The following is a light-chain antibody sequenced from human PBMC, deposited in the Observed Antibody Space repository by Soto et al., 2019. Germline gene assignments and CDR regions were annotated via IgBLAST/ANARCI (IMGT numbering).Light chain of an antibody. Sequence: EIVLTQSPATLSLSPGERDTVSCRASQSVSSYLAWYQQKPGQAPRLLIYDASNRATGVTDRSRGSGSRTACSITSSTPDPQDSALYSGQQRGNWPPLTSGGSTKVESK. CDR2: DAS. CDR3: QQRGNWPPLT. J-gene: IGKJ4*01. V-gene: IGKV3-11*01. CDR1: QSVSSY.